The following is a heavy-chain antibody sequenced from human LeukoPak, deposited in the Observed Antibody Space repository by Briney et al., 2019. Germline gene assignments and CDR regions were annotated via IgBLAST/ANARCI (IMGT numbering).Heavy chain of an antibody. J-gene: IGHJ4*02. CDR1: GYTFTSCG. V-gene: IGHV1-18*01. Sequence: ASVKVSCKASGYTFTSCGISWVRQAPGQGLEWMGWISAYNGNTNYAQKLQGRVTMTTDTSTSTAYMELRSLRSDDTAVYYCARDAGSGSYGPFDYWGQGTLVTVSS. D-gene: IGHD3-10*01. CDR2: ISAYNGNT. CDR3: ARDAGSGSYGPFDY.